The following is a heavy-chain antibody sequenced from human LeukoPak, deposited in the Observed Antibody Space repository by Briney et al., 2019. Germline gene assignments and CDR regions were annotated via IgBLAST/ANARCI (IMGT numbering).Heavy chain of an antibody. V-gene: IGHV4-4*07. CDR1: GGSISSYY. J-gene: IGHJ6*03. D-gene: IGHD2-2*01. Sequence: SSETLSLTCTVSGGSISSYYWSWIRQPAGKGLEWIGRIYTSGSTNYNPSLKSRVTMSVDTSKNQFSLKLSSVTAADTAVYYCARDGCSSTSCPTGYYYYYMDVWGKGTTVTVSS. CDR2: IYTSGST. CDR3: ARDGCSSTSCPTGYYYYYMDV.